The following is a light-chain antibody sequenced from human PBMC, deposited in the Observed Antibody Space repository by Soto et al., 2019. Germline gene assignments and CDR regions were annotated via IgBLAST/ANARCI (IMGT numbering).Light chain of an antibody. CDR1: QSVSSS. V-gene: IGKV3-15*01. Sequence: EIVVTQSPATLSVSPGERVTLSCRASQSVSSSLAWYQQRPGQAPRLLIYYTSTRAAGISARFSGSGSGTEFTLTISSLQSEDFAVYYCQQYIDWPPGTFGQGTAVEIK. CDR3: QQYIDWPPGT. CDR2: YTS. J-gene: IGKJ1*01.